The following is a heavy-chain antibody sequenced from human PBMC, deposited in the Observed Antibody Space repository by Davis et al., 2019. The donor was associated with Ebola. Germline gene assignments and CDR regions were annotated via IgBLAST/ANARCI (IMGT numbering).Heavy chain of an antibody. D-gene: IGHD3-3*01. CDR2: ISSGSTYI. J-gene: IGHJ4*02. V-gene: IGHV3-21*01. CDR3: ARDAESDDFWSGYKVY. CDR1: GFSFSGYT. Sequence: GGSLRLSCAASGFSFSGYTMNWVRQAPGKGLEWVSYISSGSTYIYYADSVKGRFTISRDNAKNSLYLQMNSLRAEDTAVYYCARDAESDDFWSGYKVYWGQGTLVTVSS.